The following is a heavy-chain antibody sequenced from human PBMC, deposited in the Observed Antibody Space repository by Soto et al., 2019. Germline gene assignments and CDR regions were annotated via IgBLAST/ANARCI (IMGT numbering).Heavy chain of an antibody. Sequence: QVQLQESGPGLMKPSETLSLTCTVSGGSISSYYWSWIRQPPGNGLEWIGYIYHSGSTNYNPSLKSRVTLSVDTSKNQFSLKLSSVTAADTAVYYCARAKLGGLFDYWGQGILVTVSS. CDR1: GGSISSYY. D-gene: IGHD1-26*01. V-gene: IGHV4-59*08. CDR3: ARAKLGGLFDY. CDR2: IYHSGST. J-gene: IGHJ4*02.